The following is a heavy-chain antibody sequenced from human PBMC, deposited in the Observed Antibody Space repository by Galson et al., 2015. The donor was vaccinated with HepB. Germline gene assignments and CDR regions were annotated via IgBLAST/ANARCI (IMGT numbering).Heavy chain of an antibody. D-gene: IGHD3-22*01. J-gene: IGHJ6*02. V-gene: IGHV1-3*01. CDR3: ARDFDYYDSSGSEGMDV. Sequence: SVKVSCKASGYTFTSYAMHWVRQAPGQRLEWMGWINAGNGNTKYSQKFQGRVTITRDTSASTAYMELSSLRSEDTAVYYCARDFDYYDSSGSEGMDVWGQGTTVTVSS. CDR2: INAGNGNT. CDR1: GYTFTSYA.